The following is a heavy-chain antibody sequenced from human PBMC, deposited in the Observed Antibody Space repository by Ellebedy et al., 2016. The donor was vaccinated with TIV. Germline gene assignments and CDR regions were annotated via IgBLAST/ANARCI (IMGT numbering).Heavy chain of an antibody. V-gene: IGHV1-2*02. D-gene: IGHD4-17*01. J-gene: IGHJ4*02. Sequence: ASVKVSCXASGYTFTYYYMHWVRQAPGQGLEWVGWINPNSGGTKYAQKFQDRVTMTRDTSISTAYMELSRLRSDDTAVYSCAREGYGDYGSFDSWGQGTLVTVSS. CDR2: INPNSGGT. CDR3: AREGYGDYGSFDS. CDR1: GYTFTYYY.